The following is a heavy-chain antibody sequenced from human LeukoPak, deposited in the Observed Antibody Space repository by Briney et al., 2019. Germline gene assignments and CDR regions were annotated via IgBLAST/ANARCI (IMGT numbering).Heavy chain of an antibody. D-gene: IGHD2-8*01. CDR3: AKDPLGFCTRATCRYLDS. J-gene: IGHJ4*02. CDR1: GFTFSNYG. CDR2: IWYDGSNR. V-gene: IGHV3-30*02. Sequence: PGGSLRLSCAASGFTFSNYGMHWVRQAPGKGLEWVAFIWYDGSNRYYADSVKGRFTISRDSSENTLFLQMSSLRTEDTAVYYCAKDPLGFCTRATCRYLDSWGQGTLVTVSS.